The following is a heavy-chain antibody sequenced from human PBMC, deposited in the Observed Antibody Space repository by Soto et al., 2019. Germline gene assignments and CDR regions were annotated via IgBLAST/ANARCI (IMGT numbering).Heavy chain of an antibody. CDR2: IYWDGDK. V-gene: IGHV2-5*02. Sequence: QINLIESGPTLVKPTQTLTLTCTFSGFSLSTSGAAVGWVRQPPGRALEWLALIYWDGDKRYNASLGNRLTICRSSSVSLCVFTFTGFDAADTACYYCAHRSSMTSFGLISGRGIGFDPWGQGSRVIVS. CDR3: AHRSSMTSFGLISGRGIGFDP. CDR1: GFSLSTSGAA. J-gene: IGHJ5*02. D-gene: IGHD3-16*01.